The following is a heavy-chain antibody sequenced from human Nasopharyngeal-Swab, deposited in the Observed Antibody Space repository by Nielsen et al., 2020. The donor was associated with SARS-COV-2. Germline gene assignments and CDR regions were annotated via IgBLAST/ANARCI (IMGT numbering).Heavy chain of an antibody. Sequence: ASVKVSCKASGYTFTSYDINWVRQATGQGLEWMGWMNPNSGNTGYAQKFQGRVTMTRNTSISTAYMELSSLRSEDTAVYYCARGVISHCGGDCYSGWFDPWGQGTLVTVSS. CDR1: GYTFTSYD. V-gene: IGHV1-8*01. CDR2: MNPNSGNT. J-gene: IGHJ5*02. D-gene: IGHD2-21*02. CDR3: ARGVISHCGGDCYSGWFDP.